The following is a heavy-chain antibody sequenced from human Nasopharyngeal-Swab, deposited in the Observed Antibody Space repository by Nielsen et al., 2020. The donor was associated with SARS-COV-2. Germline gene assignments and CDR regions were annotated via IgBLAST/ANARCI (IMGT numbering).Heavy chain of an antibody. J-gene: IGHJ4*02. CDR2: IYHRGTT. CDR3: ARGMGSDYVWGSYRYEDYFDY. CDR1: GGSLNNYW. V-gene: IGHV4-34*01. Sequence: SETLSLTCAVYGGSLNNYWWSWIRQTPGKGLEWIGEIYHRGTTNYNPSLKSRVTISVDTSKNQFSLELISVTAADTAVYYCARGMGSDYVWGSYRYEDYFDYWGQGTLVTVSS. D-gene: IGHD3-16*02.